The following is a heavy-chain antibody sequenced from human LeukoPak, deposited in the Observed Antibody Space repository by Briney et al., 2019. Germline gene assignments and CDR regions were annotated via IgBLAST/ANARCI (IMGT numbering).Heavy chain of an antibody. CDR2: IYTSGST. Sequence: PSETLSLTCTVSGGSISSYYWSWIRQPAGKGLEWIGRIYTSGSTNYNPSLKSRVTMSVDTSKNQFSLKLSSVTAADTAVYYCARDCSSTSCYADKVPNWFDPWGQGTLVTVSS. V-gene: IGHV4-4*07. CDR3: ARDCSSTSCYADKVPNWFDP. J-gene: IGHJ5*02. D-gene: IGHD2-2*01. CDR1: GGSISSYY.